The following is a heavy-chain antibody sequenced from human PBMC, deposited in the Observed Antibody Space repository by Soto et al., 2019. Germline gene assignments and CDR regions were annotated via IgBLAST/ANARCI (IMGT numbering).Heavy chain of an antibody. CDR3: ARGIQYYDFWSGFVY. V-gene: IGHV3-30*03. J-gene: IGHJ4*02. CDR2: TSYNESYK. CDR1: GFTFIRYS. D-gene: IGHD3-3*01. Sequence: PGGSLRLSCAASGFTFIRYSMNWVRQAPGKGLEWMAYTSYNESYKYYADSVKGRFSISRDNGKNTLYLQMSSLRVEDTAVYYSARGIQYYDFWSGFVYWGQGTLVTVSS.